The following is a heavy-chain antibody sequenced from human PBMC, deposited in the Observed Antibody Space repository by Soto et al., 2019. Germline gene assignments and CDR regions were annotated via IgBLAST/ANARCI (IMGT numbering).Heavy chain of an antibody. CDR3: ARSPIAYCGGDCYSDYGMDV. CDR2: IYYSGST. D-gene: IGHD2-21*02. Sequence: QVQLQESGPGLVKPSQTLSLTCTVSGGSISSGGYYWSWIRQHPGKGLEWIGYIYYSGSTYYNPCRKCRVTISVDTSKNQFSRKLSSVSAADTAVYYCARSPIAYCGGDCYSDYGMDVWGKGTTVTVSS. J-gene: IGHJ6*04. CDR1: GGSISSGGYY. V-gene: IGHV4-31*03.